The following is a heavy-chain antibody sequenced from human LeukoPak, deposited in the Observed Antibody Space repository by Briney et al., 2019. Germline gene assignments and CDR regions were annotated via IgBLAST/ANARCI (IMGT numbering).Heavy chain of an antibody. D-gene: IGHD3-22*01. V-gene: IGHV4-61*08. CDR1: GGSISSGDYY. J-gene: IGHJ3*02. CDR2: IYDTGST. Sequence: PSETLSLTCTVSGGSISSGDYYWSWIRQPPGKGLEWIGYIYDTGSTNYNPSLKSRVTISIDTSKNQFSLKLSSVTAADTALYYCARDYTMTHAFDIWGQGTLVTVSS. CDR3: ARDYTMTHAFDI.